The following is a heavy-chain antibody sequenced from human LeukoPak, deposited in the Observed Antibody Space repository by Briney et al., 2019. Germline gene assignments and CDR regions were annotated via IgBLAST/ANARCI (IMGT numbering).Heavy chain of an antibody. D-gene: IGHD4/OR15-4a*01. CDR2: IQSDGNNE. CDR3: ANRGLVYGDGAY. V-gene: IGHV3-30*02. J-gene: IGHJ4*02. CDR1: GFTFSSYA. Sequence: GGSLRLSCAASGFTFSSYAMHWVRQAPGKGLEWVAFIQSDGNNEYYADSVKGRFTISRDNSKNTLYLQMNSLSVEDTAVYYCANRGLVYGDGAYWGQGTLVTVPS.